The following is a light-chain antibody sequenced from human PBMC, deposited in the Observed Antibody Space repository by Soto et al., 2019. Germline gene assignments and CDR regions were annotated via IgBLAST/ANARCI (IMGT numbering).Light chain of an antibody. V-gene: IGKV3-15*01. CDR3: QQYNNWPRT. Sequence: EVVMTQSPATLSVSPGERATLSCRASQSVGNNLAWYQQKLGQAPRLLIYDASTATAGIPARFSGSGSGTEFTLTISSLQSEDFAVYYCQQYNNWPRTFGQGTKVEIK. J-gene: IGKJ1*01. CDR1: QSVGNN. CDR2: DAS.